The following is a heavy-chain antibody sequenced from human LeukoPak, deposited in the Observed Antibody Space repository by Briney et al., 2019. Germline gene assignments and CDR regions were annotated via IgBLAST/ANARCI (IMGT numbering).Heavy chain of an antibody. V-gene: IGHV3-11*06. CDR3: ARALGDDFWSGYSDS. D-gene: IGHD3-3*01. J-gene: IGHJ4*02. Sequence: GRFTISRDNAENSLYLQMDSLRAEDTAVYYCARALGDDFWSGYSDSWGQGTLVAVSS.